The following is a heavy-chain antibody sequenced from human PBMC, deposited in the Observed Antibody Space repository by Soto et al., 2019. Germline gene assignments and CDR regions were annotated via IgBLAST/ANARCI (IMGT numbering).Heavy chain of an antibody. J-gene: IGHJ4*02. CDR2: VSRGSSYI. D-gene: IGHD3-22*01. V-gene: IGHV3-21*01. CDR1: GFTFSLYA. Sequence: GGSLRLSCAASGFTFSLYAMIWVRQAPGKGLEWVSSVSRGSSYIYSADSLKGRFTISRDDAKNSLYLQMNSIRADDTAIYYCVRARATDSRPDYWGQGSLVTVSS. CDR3: VRARATDSRPDY.